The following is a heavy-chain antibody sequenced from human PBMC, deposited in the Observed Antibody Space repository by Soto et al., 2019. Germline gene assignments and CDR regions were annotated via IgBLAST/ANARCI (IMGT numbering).Heavy chain of an antibody. J-gene: IGHJ3*02. Sequence: SETLSLTCTVSGPSISSYSWSWIRQPPGKGLEWIGYIYYSGSTNYNPSLKSRVTISVDTSKNQFSLKLSSVTAADTAVYYCPRHAGTDAFDIWGQGTLVT. V-gene: IGHV4-59*08. CDR2: IYYSGST. CDR3: PRHAGTDAFDI. CDR1: GPSISSYS. D-gene: IGHD1-26*01.